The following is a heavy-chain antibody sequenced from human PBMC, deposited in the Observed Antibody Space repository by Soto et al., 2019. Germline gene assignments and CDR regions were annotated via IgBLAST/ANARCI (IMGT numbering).Heavy chain of an antibody. CDR1: GYSVSSDITS. CDR3: ARGNALDV. J-gene: IGHJ3*01. Sequence: QGQLQQSGPGLVKPSQTLSLTCAISGYSVSSDITSWNWIRQSPSRGLEWLGRTYYRSKWFHDYSASVKSRININPDTSKNQFSLELNSMTPEDTAGYYCARGNALDVWGQGTVVTVSS. V-gene: IGHV6-1*01. CDR2: TYYRSKWFH. D-gene: IGHD3-10*01.